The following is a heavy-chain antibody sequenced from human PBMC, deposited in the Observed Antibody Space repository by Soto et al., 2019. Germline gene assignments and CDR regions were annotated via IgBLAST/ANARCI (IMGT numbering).Heavy chain of an antibody. V-gene: IGHV4-34*01. D-gene: IGHD2-15*01. CDR3: ASLNCSGGSCHGEFDY. CDR1: GGSFSGYY. J-gene: IGHJ4*02. Sequence: TSETLSLTCAVYGGSFSGYYWSWIRQPPGKGLEWIGEINHSGSTNYNPSLKSRVTISVDTSKNQFSLKLSSVTAADTAVYYCASLNCSGGSCHGEFDYWGQGTLVTVSS. CDR2: INHSGST.